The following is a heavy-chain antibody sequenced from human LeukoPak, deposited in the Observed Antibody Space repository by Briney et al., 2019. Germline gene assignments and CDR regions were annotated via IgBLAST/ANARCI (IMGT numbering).Heavy chain of an antibody. V-gene: IGHV1-2*02. CDR2: INTNNGGT. CDR1: GYTFTGYL. Sequence: ASVKVSCKASGYTFTGYLLHWVRQAPGQGLEWMGWINTNNGGTNYAQSFQGRVTLTRDTAITTVYMELSRLRSDDTAVYYCVREGGYSGYDPRGYFDYWGQGTLVTVSS. D-gene: IGHD5-12*01. CDR3: VREGGYSGYDPRGYFDY. J-gene: IGHJ4*02.